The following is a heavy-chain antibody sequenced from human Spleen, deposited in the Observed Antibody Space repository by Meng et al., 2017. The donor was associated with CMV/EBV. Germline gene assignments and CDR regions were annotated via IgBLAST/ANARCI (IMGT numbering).Heavy chain of an antibody. Sequence: GESLKISCAASGFTFSSYAMSWVRQAPGKGLEWVSTISGSGGSTYYADSVKGRFTISRDNSKNTLYLQMNSLRAEDTAVYYCARSPSYSGSYSPDKYFDYWGQGTLVTVSS. V-gene: IGHV3-23*01. J-gene: IGHJ4*02. CDR3: ARSPSYSGSYSPDKYFDY. CDR1: GFTFSSYA. D-gene: IGHD1-26*01. CDR2: ISGSGGST.